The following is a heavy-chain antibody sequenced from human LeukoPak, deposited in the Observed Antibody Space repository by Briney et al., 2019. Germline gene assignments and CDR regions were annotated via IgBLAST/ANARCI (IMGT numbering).Heavy chain of an antibody. V-gene: IGHV4-59*12. CDR2: IYYSGST. J-gene: IGHJ4*02. D-gene: IGHD3-10*01. Sequence: SETLSLTCAVSGGSISSYYWSWIRQPPGKGLEWLGYIYYSGSTNYNPSLKSRVSISVDTSKNQFSLKLSSVTAADTAIYYCARDAYYYGSGSYPLDYWGQGTLVTVSS. CDR3: ARDAYYYGSGSYPLDY. CDR1: GGSISSYY.